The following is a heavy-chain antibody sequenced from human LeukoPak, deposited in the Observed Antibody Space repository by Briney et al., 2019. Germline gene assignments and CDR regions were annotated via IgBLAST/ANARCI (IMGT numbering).Heavy chain of an antibody. CDR2: ISYDGSNR. V-gene: IGHV3-30-3*01. D-gene: IGHD3-10*01. CDR1: GFTFSSYA. Sequence: GGSLRLSCAASGFTFSSYAMHWVRQVPGKGLEWVAFISYDGSNRYYADSVRGRFTISRDNSKNTVSLEMNSLRAEDTAVYYCARGATYYSGSASYYHTFWGQGTLVTVSS. CDR3: ARGATYYSGSASYYHTF. J-gene: IGHJ4*02.